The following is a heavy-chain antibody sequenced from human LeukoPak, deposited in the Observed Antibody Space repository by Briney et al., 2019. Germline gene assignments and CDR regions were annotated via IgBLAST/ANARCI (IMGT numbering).Heavy chain of an antibody. CDR1: RFTFSSHT. CDR3: TRGSYGDYEY. V-gene: IGHV3-21*01. CDR2: IDPSSTYI. J-gene: IGHJ4*02. Sequence: KTGGSLRLSCSASRFTFSSHTMNWVRQAPGKGLEWVSSIDPSSTYIYYADSVKGRFTISRDNAQNSLYLQMNSLRAEDTAVYYCTRGSYGDYEYWGQGTLVTVSS. D-gene: IGHD4-17*01.